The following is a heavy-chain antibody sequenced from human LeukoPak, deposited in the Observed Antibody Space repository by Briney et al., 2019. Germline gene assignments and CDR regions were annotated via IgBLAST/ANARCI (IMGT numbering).Heavy chain of an antibody. Sequence: KASETLSLTCTVSGGSISSYYWNWIRQPPGKGLEWIGYIYYSGSTNYNPSLKSRVTISVDTSKNQFSLKLSSVTAADTAVYYCARNGRYFDWSFYYYYMDVWGKGTTVTISS. J-gene: IGHJ6*03. CDR1: GGSISSYY. D-gene: IGHD3-9*01. CDR2: IYYSGST. V-gene: IGHV4-59*01. CDR3: ARNGRYFDWSFYYYYMDV.